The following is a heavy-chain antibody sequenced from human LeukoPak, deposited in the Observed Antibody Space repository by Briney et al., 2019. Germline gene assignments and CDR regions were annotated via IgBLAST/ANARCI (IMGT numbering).Heavy chain of an antibody. J-gene: IGHJ4*02. CDR2: IASDGSST. CDR3: ARGRPHGNDY. V-gene: IGHV3-74*01. D-gene: IGHD4-23*01. CDR1: GFSFSDHY. Sequence: GGSLRLSCAGSGFSFSDHYIDWVRQAPGKGLVWVSRIASDGSSTTYADSVKGRFSISRDNAKNTLYLQMNSLRVEDTAVYYCARGRPHGNDYWGQGTLVTVSS.